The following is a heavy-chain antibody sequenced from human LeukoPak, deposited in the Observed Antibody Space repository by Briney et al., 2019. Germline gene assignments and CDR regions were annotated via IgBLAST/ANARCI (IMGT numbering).Heavy chain of an antibody. J-gene: IGHJ4*02. Sequence: ASVKVSCKASGYTFTGYYMHWVRQAPGQGLEWMGWINPNSGGTNYAQKFQGRVTMTRDTSISTAYMELSRLRSDDTAVYYCARGLGIAVARDLFDYWGQGTLVTASS. D-gene: IGHD6-19*01. V-gene: IGHV1-2*02. CDR2: INPNSGGT. CDR1: GYTFTGYY. CDR3: ARGLGIAVARDLFDY.